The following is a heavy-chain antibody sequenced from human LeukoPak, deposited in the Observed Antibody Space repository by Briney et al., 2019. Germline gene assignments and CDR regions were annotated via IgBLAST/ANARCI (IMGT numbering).Heavy chain of an antibody. CDR2: ISDTGRLS. Sequence: PGGSLRLSCAASGFTFSSSAMSWVRQAPGKGLEWVAAISDTGRLSYCADSVNGRFTISRDNSKNTLSLQMNSLRAADTAVYYCARGSDLKYFQYWGQGTLVTVSS. V-gene: IGHV3-23*01. J-gene: IGHJ1*01. CDR3: ARGSDLKYFQY. CDR1: GFTFSSSA.